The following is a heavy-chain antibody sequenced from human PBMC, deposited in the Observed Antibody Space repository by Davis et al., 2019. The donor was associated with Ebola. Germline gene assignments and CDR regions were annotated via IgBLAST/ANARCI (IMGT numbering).Heavy chain of an antibody. CDR3: ARDLTGDRWFDP. J-gene: IGHJ5*02. V-gene: IGHV4-61*01. D-gene: IGHD7-27*01. CDR2: IYYSGST. CDR1: GGSVSSGSYY. Sequence: PSETLSLTCTVSGGSVSSGSYYWSWIRQPPGKGLEWIGYIYYSGSTNYNPSLKSRVTISVDTSKNQFSLKLSSVTAADTAVYYCARDLTGDRWFDPWGQGTLVTVSS.